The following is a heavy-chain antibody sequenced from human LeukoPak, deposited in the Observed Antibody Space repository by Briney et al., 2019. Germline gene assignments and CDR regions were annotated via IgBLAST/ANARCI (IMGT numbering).Heavy chain of an antibody. CDR2: INPNSGDT. CDR1: GYTFTGYY. J-gene: IGHJ4*02. Sequence: ASVKVSCKASGYTFTGYYMHWVRQAPGQGLEWMGWINPNSGDTNYGQKFQGRVTMTRDTSISTAYMELSRLTFDDTAVYYCARSQQLIQDYWGQGTLVTVSS. V-gene: IGHV1-2*02. CDR3: ARSQQLIQDY. D-gene: IGHD4-11*01.